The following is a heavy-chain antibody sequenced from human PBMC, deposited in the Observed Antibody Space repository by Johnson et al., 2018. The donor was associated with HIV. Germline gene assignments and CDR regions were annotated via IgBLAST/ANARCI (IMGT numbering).Heavy chain of an antibody. D-gene: IGHD3-16*01. CDR1: GFTFSIYW. V-gene: IGHV3-7*01. CDR2: IKQDGSER. Sequence: VQLVESGGGLVQPGGSLRLSCAASGFTFSIYWMSWVRQAPGKGLEWVANIKQDGSERYYVDSVKGRFTISRDYAKNSLYLQMNSLTADDTAVYYCARVSRYTFDSDSVHLLHALDIWGQGTLVTVSS. CDR3: ARVSRYTFDSDSVHLLHALDI. J-gene: IGHJ3*02.